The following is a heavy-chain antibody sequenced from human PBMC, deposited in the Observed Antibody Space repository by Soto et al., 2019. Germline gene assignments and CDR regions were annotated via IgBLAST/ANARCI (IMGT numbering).Heavy chain of an antibody. CDR3: AFNSGSGSYYFDY. J-gene: IGHJ4*02. CDR2: ISGGGETT. D-gene: IGHD3-10*01. Sequence: EVQLLESGGGLVQPGGSLRLSCAASGFTFSSYAMWWVRQAPGKGLECVSAISGGGETTYYADSVKGRFTISRDNSKNTLSLQMNSLRAEDKAVYYCAFNSGSGSYYFDYWGQGPLVTVSS. V-gene: IGHV3-23*01. CDR1: GFTFSSYA.